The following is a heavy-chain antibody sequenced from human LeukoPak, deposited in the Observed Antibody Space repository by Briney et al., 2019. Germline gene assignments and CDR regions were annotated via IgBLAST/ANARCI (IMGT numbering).Heavy chain of an antibody. J-gene: IGHJ4*02. CDR1: SHSISSGNY. V-gene: IGHV4-38-2*02. Sequence: PSETLSLTCTVSSHSISSGNYWGWIRQPPWKGLEWLGSIYHSGSTYYNPSLKSRVTISVNTSKNQFSLKLSSVTAADTAVYYCARGLYSNGLLDYWGQGILVTVSS. CDR2: IYHSGST. D-gene: IGHD3-22*01. CDR3: ARGLYSNGLLDY.